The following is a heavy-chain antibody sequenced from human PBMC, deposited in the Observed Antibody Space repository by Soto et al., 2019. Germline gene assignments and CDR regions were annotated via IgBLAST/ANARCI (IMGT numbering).Heavy chain of an antibody. Sequence: PSETLSLTCTVSGGSISPYYWTWIRQPPGKGLEWIGYIYYSGSTNYNPSLKSRVTISLDTSKNQFSLKLSSVTAADTAVYYCASSNIAAAGFYYYGMDVWGRGTTVTVSS. CDR2: IYYSGST. CDR1: GGSISPYY. J-gene: IGHJ6*02. D-gene: IGHD6-13*01. CDR3: ASSNIAAAGFYYYGMDV. V-gene: IGHV4-59*01.